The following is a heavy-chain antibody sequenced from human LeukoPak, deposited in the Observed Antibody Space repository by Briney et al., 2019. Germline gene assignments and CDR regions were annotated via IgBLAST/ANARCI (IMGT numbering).Heavy chain of an antibody. D-gene: IGHD3-3*01. J-gene: IGHJ5*02. V-gene: IGHV1-46*01. CDR3: AREALYYDFWSGYYGGDYWFDP. CDR1: GYTFTSYY. Sequence: ASVKVSCKASGYTFTSYYMHWVRQAPGQGLEWMGIINPSGGSTSYAQKFQGRVTMTRDTSTSTVYMELSSLRSEDTAVYYCAREALYYDFWSGYYGGDYWFDPWGRGTLVTVSS. CDR2: INPSGGST.